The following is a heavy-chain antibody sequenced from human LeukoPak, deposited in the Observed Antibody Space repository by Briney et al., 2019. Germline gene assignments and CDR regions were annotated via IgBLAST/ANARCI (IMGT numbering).Heavy chain of an antibody. CDR3: ASRSQAAATWSPYYYYMDV. V-gene: IGHV3-30-3*01. Sequence: PGGSLRLSCAASGFTFSSYAMHWVRQVPGKGLEWVAVISYDGSNKYYADSVKGRFTISRDNSKNTLYLQMNSLRAEDTAVYYCASRSQAAATWSPYYYYMDVWGKGTTVTVSS. CDR2: ISYDGSNK. D-gene: IGHD6-13*01. J-gene: IGHJ6*03. CDR1: GFTFSSYA.